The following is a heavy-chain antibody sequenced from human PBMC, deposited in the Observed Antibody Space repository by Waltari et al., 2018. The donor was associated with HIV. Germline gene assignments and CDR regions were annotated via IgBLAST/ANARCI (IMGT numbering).Heavy chain of an antibody. CDR3: ANMGGYYYDSSGYYYDFDY. CDR1: GCTSSSYR. J-gene: IGHJ4*02. V-gene: IGHV3-48*01. Sequence: EVQLVESGGGLVQPGGSLSLSGAASGCTSSSYRLHCVRQAPGKGLECVSYISSSSSTIYYADSVKGRFTISRDNAKNSLYLQMNSLRAEDTAVYYCANMGGYYYDSSGYYYDFDYWGQGTLVTVSS. CDR2: ISSSSSTI. D-gene: IGHD3-22*01.